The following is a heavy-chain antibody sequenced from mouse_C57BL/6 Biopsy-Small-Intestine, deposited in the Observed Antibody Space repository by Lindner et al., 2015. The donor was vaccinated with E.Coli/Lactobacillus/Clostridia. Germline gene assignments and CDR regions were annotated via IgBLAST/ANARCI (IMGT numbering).Heavy chain of an antibody. CDR3: VRFYDDYYGGHFDV. CDR2: IRSESNKYAT. CDR1: GFTFKTYA. D-gene: IGHD2-3*01. Sequence: VQLQESGGGLVQPKGSLKLSCAASGFTFKTYAMHWVRQAPGKGLEWVARIRSESNKYATYYADSVKDRITISRDDSQSMLYLQMNNLKTEDTAMYYCVRFYDDYYGGHFDVWGTGTTVTVSS. J-gene: IGHJ1*03. V-gene: IGHV10-3*01.